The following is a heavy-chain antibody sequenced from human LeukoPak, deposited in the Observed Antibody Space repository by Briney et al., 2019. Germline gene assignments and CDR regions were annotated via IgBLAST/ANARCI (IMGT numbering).Heavy chain of an antibody. D-gene: IGHD3-10*01. V-gene: IGHV3-23*01. CDR3: AKALRGVIIDFDY. CDR2: ISGSGGST. Sequence: GGSLRLSCAASGFTVSSNYMSWVRQAPGKGLEWVSAISGSGGSTYCADSVKGRFTISRDNSKNTLYLQMNSLRAEDTAVYYCAKALRGVIIDFDYWGQGTLVTVSS. J-gene: IGHJ4*02. CDR1: GFTVSSNY.